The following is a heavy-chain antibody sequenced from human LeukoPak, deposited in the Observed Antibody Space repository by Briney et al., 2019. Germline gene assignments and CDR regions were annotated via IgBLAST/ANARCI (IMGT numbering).Heavy chain of an antibody. CDR1: GGSFSGYY. CDR3: ARGGFLFFDY. J-gene: IGHJ4*02. CDR2: INHSGST. Sequence: SETLSLTCAVYGGSFSGYYWSWIRQPPGKGLEWIGEINHSGSTNYNPSLKSRGTISVDTSKNQFSLKLSSVTAADTAVYYCARGGFLFFDYWGQGTLVTVSS. V-gene: IGHV4-34*01. D-gene: IGHD2-21*01.